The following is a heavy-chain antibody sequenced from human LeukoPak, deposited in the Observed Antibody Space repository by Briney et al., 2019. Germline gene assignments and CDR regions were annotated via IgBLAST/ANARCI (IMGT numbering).Heavy chain of an antibody. CDR1: GGSISSHY. Sequence: PSETLSLTCTVSGGSISSHYWIWIRQPPGKGLEWVAYIYYSGSTNTTPSLKSRVTISVDTSKNQFSLKLSSVTAADTAVYYCARAQLCYFDYWGQGNLVTVSS. J-gene: IGHJ4*02. CDR3: ARAQLCYFDY. D-gene: IGHD2-2*01. CDR2: IYYSGST. V-gene: IGHV4-59*11.